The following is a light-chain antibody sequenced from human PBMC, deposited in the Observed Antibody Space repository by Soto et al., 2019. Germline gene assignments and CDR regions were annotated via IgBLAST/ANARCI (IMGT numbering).Light chain of an antibody. J-gene: IGLJ2*01. CDR1: SSNIGTNT. Sequence: QSVLTQPPSASGTPGQRVTISCSGSSSNIGTNTVNWYHQLPGTAPKLLIYSSDQRPSGVPDRFSGSKSGTSASLAISGLQSEDEADYFCAAWDDSLNGVVFGGGT. CDR3: AAWDDSLNGVV. V-gene: IGLV1-44*01. CDR2: SSD.